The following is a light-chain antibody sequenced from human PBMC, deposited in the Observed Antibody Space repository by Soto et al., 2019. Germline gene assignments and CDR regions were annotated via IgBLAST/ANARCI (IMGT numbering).Light chain of an antibody. CDR3: QQLYTYPLT. J-gene: IGKJ4*01. CDR1: QGISSF. V-gene: IGKV1-9*01. CDR2: TAS. Sequence: DVQMTQSPSSLSASVGDRVTITCRASQGISSFLAWYQQIPGKAPKLLIYTASTLQSGVPSRFSGSGSGTEFTLTITSLQPEDFAAYYCQQLYTYPLTFGGGTKVEIK.